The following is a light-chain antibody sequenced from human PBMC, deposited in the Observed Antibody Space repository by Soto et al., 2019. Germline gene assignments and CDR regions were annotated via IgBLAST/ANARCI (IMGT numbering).Light chain of an antibody. Sequence: DIVLTQSPATLPLSPGERATLSCRASQSVSSNLAWYQQKPGQAPRLLIYDASNRATGIPARFSGSGSGTDFTLTISRLEPEDFAVYYCQQFASSPRTFGRGTKVDIK. J-gene: IGKJ1*01. V-gene: IGKV3-11*01. CDR3: QQFASSPRT. CDR1: QSVSSN. CDR2: DAS.